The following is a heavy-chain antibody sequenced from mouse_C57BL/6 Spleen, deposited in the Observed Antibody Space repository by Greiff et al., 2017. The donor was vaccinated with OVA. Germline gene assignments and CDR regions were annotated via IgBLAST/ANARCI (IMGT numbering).Heavy chain of an antibody. CDR2: IDPSDSYT. V-gene: IGHV1-69*01. D-gene: IGHD3-2*02. Sequence: QVQLQQPGAELVMPGASVKLSCKASGYTFTSYWMHWVKQRPGQGLEWIGEIDPSDSYTNYNQKFKGKSTLTVDKSSSTAYMQLSSLTSEDSAVYDCAREEAQRSSSFAYWGQGTLVTVSA. J-gene: IGHJ3*01. CDR3: AREEAQRSSSFAY. CDR1: GYTFTSYW.